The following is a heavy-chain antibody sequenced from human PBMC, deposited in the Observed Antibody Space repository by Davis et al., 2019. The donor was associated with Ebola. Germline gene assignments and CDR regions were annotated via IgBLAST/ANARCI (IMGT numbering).Heavy chain of an antibody. CDR1: SYSISSGYY. D-gene: IGHD6-13*01. CDR3: ARRGTSSWYAGWFDP. V-gene: IGHV4-38-2*02. J-gene: IGHJ5*02. Sequence: SETLSLTCTVSSYSISSGYYWGWIRQPPGKGLEWIGSIYHSGSTYYNPSLKSRVTISVDTSKNQFSLKLSSVTAADTAMYYCARRGTSSWYAGWFDPWGQGTLVTVSS. CDR2: IYHSGST.